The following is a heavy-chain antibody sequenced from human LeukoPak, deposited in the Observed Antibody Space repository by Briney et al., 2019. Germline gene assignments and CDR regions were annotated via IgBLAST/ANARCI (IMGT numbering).Heavy chain of an antibody. J-gene: IGHJ4*02. CDR3: ARALETMGAKRYFDY. CDR1: GYTFTGYY. Sequence: ASVKVSCKPSGYTFTGYYMRWVRQAPGQGLEWVGWINPNSGDTNYAQKFQGRVTMTSDTSISTAYMALSGLRSDDTAVYYCARALETMGAKRYFDYWGQGTLVTVSS. V-gene: IGHV1-2*02. D-gene: IGHD3-16*01. CDR2: INPNSGDT.